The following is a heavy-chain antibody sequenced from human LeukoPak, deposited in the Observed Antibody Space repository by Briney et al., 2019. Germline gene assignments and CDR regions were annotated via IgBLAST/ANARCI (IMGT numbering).Heavy chain of an antibody. CDR2: IIPIFGIA. Sequence: SVTVSCKASGGTFISYAISWVRQAPGQGLEWMGGIIPIFGIANYAQKFQGRVTITADKSTSTAYMELSSLRSEDTAVYYCASSLNHSYCGGDCYLIWGQGTLVTVSS. CDR3: ASSLNHSYCGGDCYLI. CDR1: GGTFISYA. D-gene: IGHD2-21*02. J-gene: IGHJ4*02. V-gene: IGHV1-69*17.